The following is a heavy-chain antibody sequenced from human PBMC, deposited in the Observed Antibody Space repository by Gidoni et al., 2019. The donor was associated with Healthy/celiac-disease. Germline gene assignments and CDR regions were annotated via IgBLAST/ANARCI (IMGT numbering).Heavy chain of an antibody. V-gene: IGHV1-46*03. D-gene: IGHD6-13*01. CDR2: INPIGGST. CDR3: ARDGIAAAGADAFDI. CDR1: GYTFTRYY. J-gene: IGHJ3*02. Sequence: QVQLVQSGAEVKKPGASVTVSCKASGYTFTRYYMHWVRQAPGQGLEWMGIINPIGGSTSYAQKFQGRVTMTRDTSTSTVYMELSSLRSEDTAVYYCARDGIAAAGADAFDIWGQGTMVTVSS.